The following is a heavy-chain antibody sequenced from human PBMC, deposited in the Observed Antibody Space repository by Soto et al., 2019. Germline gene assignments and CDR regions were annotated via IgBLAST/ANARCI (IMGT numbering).Heavy chain of an antibody. J-gene: IGHJ6*03. CDR1: GFTFSSYW. V-gene: IGHV3-74*01. CDR3: ARGPFDYSNHYYYYMDV. D-gene: IGHD4-4*01. Sequence: GSLRLSCAASGFTFSSYWMHWVRQAPGKGLVWVSRINSDGSSTSYADSVKGRFTISRDNAKNTLYLQMNSLRAEDTAVYYCARGPFDYSNHYYYYMDVWGKGTTVTVSS. CDR2: INSDGSST.